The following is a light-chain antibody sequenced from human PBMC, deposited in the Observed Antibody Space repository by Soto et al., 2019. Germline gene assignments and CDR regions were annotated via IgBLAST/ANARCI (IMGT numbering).Light chain of an antibody. CDR2: GAS. CDR1: ESVSSN. V-gene: IGKV3-15*01. CDR3: QQYNSWPPIT. Sequence: EVVLTQSPATLSLSPGERGTLSCRASESVSSNLAWYQQRPGQAPRLVIYGASTRATGIPARFSGGGSGTEFTLTISSLQSEDFAVYYCQQYNSWPPITFGQGTRLEIK. J-gene: IGKJ5*01.